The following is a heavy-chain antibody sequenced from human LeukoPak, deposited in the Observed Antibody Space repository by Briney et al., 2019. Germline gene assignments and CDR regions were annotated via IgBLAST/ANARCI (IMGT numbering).Heavy chain of an antibody. D-gene: IGHD2-2*01. CDR3: AKSGVPAADYYYYYMDV. CDR2: TSSSGVNT. CDR1: GLTFNSYA. V-gene: IGHV3-23*01. Sequence: PGGTLRLSCAASGLTFNSYAMSWVRQAPGKGLEWVSTTSSSGVNTWHAVSVRGRFTISKDNSKDTLYLQMNSLRAEDTAVYYCAKSGVPAADYYYYYMDVWGKGTAVTVSS. J-gene: IGHJ6*03.